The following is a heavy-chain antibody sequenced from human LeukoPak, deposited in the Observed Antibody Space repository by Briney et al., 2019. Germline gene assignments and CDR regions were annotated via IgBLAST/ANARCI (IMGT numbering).Heavy chain of an antibody. CDR3: AKAKGWLQIFDY. V-gene: IGHV3-23*01. J-gene: IGHJ4*02. Sequence: GGSLRLSCAASGFTFDDYAMHWVRQAPGKGLEWVSTISGSAGSTYYADSVKGRFTISRDNSKNTLYLQMNSLRAEGTAVYYCAKAKGWLQIFDYWGQGTLVIVSS. CDR1: GFTFDDYA. CDR2: ISGSAGST. D-gene: IGHD6-19*01.